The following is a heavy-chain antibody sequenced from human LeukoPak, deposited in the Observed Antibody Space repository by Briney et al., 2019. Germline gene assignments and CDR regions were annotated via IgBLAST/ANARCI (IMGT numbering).Heavy chain of an antibody. CDR1: GFTFSSYW. J-gene: IGHJ4*02. D-gene: IGHD6-13*01. V-gene: IGHV3-74*01. Sequence: GGSLRLSCAASGFTFSSYWMHWVRQAPGKGLVWVSRINTDGSSTNYADSVKGRFTISRDNSKNMLYLQMNSLRAEDTAVYYCAKDGSWYDFDHWGQGTLVTVSS. CDR3: AKDGSWYDFDH. CDR2: INTDGSST.